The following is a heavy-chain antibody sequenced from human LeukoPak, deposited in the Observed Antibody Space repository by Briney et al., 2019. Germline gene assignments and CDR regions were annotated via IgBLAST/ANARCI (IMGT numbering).Heavy chain of an antibody. D-gene: IGHD3-3*01. CDR3: ARLPLGAFGEVLNFDY. J-gene: IGHJ4*02. V-gene: IGHV4-34*01. Sequence: SETLSLTCGVSDEFYSGFYWSWIRQPPGKGLEWIGDINHSGTTKYTPSLKGRVTISIDTSNKQFSLKVHSVTAADTAVYYCARLPLGAFGEVLNFDYWGPGILVTVSS. CDR1: DEFYSGFY. CDR2: INHSGTT.